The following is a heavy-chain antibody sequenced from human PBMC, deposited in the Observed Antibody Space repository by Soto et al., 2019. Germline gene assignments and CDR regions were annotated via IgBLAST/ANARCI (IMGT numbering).Heavy chain of an antibody. CDR1: GASVSSGAYC. V-gene: IGHV4-31*03. CDR2: IYESGYT. D-gene: IGHD5-18*01. CDR3: LRALGHTGMVCPWFDP. J-gene: IGHJ5*02. Sequence: SETLSLTCTVSGASVSSGAYCWGWVRQRPGRGLEWIGYIYESGYTYYNTSLKSRLTISLDRSNNQFSLGLTSVTAAETAVYYCLRALGHTGMVCPWFDPWGQGTLVTVSS.